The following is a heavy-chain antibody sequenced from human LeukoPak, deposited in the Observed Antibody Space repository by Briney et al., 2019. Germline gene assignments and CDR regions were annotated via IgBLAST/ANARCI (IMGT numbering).Heavy chain of an antibody. CDR3: ARDFPYYYDSSGYYFDY. CDR2: ISAYNGNT. CDR1: GYTFTGYY. D-gene: IGHD3-22*01. Sequence: ASVKVSCKASGYTFTGYYMHWVRQAPGQGLEWMGWISAYNGNTNYAQKLQGRVTMTTDTSTSTAYMELRSLRSDDTAVYYCARDFPYYYDSSGYYFDYWGQGTLVTVSS. V-gene: IGHV1-18*04. J-gene: IGHJ4*02.